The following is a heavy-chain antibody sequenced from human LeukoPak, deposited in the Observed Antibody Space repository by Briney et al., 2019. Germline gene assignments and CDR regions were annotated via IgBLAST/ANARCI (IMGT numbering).Heavy chain of an antibody. CDR1: GGSINSSSYY. CDR2: IYYSGST. J-gene: IGHJ5*02. CDR3: ARTDYDSSGYYYGWFDP. Sequence: SETLSLTCTVSGGSINSSSYYWGWIRQPPGKGLEWIGTIYYSGSTYYNPSLKSRVTISVDTSKNQFSLKLTSVTAADTAVYYCARTDYDSSGYYYGWFDPWGQGTLVTVSS. D-gene: IGHD3-22*01. V-gene: IGHV4-39*01.